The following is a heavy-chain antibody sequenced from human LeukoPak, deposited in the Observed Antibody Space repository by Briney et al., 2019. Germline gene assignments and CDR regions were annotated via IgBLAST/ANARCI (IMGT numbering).Heavy chain of an antibody. CDR1: GGSISGYY. CDR3: ARHGTLGSTTYPLDY. CDR2: IYYSGST. D-gene: IGHD1-26*01. V-gene: IGHV4-59*08. J-gene: IGHJ4*02. Sequence: SETLSLTCTVSGGSISGYYWSWIRQAPGKGLEWIGNIYYSGSTNYNPSLKSRVTVSVDTSKNQFSPKLSSVTAADTAVYYCARHGTLGSTTYPLDYWGQGTLVTGSS.